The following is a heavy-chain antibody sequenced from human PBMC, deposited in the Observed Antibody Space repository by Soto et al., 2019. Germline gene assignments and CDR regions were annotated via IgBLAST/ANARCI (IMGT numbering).Heavy chain of an antibody. CDR2: IYYSGST. CDR1: VGSISSYY. V-gene: IGHV4-59*01. J-gene: IGHJ4*02. D-gene: IGHD5-12*01. CDR3: ARGYRWLDY. Sequence: SETLSLTCTVPVGSISSYYWSWIRQPPGKGLEWIGYIYYSGSTNYNPSLKSRVTISVDTSKNQFSLKLSSVTAADTAVYYCARGYRWLDYWGQGTLVTVSS.